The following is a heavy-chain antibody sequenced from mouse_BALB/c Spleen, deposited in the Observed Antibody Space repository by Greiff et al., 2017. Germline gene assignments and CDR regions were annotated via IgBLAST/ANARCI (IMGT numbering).Heavy chain of an antibody. CDR1: GFTFSSFG. Sequence: VKLVESGGGLVQPGGSRKLSCAASGFTFSSFGMHWVRQAPEKGLEWVAYISSGSSTIYYADTVKGRFTISRDNPKNTLFLQMTSLRSEDTAMYYCASLNRYDVAMDYWGQGTSVTVSS. V-gene: IGHV5-17*02. CDR2: ISSGSSTI. D-gene: IGHD2-14*01. CDR3: ASLNRYDVAMDY. J-gene: IGHJ4*01.